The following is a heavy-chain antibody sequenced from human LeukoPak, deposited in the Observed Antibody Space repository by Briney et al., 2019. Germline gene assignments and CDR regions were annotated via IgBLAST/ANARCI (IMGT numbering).Heavy chain of an antibody. J-gene: IGHJ4*02. CDR2: IYYSGST. V-gene: IGHV4-30-4*01. CDR3: ARASLTSLWFGESPPYFFDY. CDR1: GGSISSGDYY. Sequence: SETLSLTCTVSGGSISSGDYYWSWIRQPPGKGLEWIGYIYYSGSTYYNPSLKSRVTISVDTSKNQFSLKLSSVTAADTAVYYCARASLTSLWFGESPPYFFDYWGQGTLVTVSS. D-gene: IGHD3-10*01.